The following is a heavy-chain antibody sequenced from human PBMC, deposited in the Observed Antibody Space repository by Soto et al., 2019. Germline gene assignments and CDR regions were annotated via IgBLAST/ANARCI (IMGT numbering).Heavy chain of an antibody. V-gene: IGHV1-18*01. Sequence: QVQLLQSGPEMKKPGAAVKVSCKPSGYTFSTNGINWVRKTPEKGLEWMGWISPYNGHTNYAQKFQGRVTMTTDTSTTTVYLTLSGLRSVDTAVYFCARDESMIFASYFDLWGRGTLVTVSS. CDR1: GYTFSTNG. CDR2: ISPYNGHT. D-gene: IGHD3-22*01. J-gene: IGHJ2*01. CDR3: ARDESMIFASYFDL.